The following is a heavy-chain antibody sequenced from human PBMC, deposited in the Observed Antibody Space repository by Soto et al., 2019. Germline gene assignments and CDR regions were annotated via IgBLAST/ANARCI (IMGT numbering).Heavy chain of an antibody. J-gene: IGHJ5*02. CDR2: IYWDDDK. CDR1: VFSLTTRGVG. D-gene: IGHD3-16*01. V-gene: IGHV2-5*02. Sequence: QITLKESGHTLVQPTQTLTLTCTFSVFSLTTRGVGVCWIRQPPVKPLECLALIYWDDDKRYSPSLQSRLSITKDTSKNQVVLTMTNVDPVDTATYYCAHIPNYYQYAWFDPWGQGNLVSVSS. CDR3: AHIPNYYQYAWFDP.